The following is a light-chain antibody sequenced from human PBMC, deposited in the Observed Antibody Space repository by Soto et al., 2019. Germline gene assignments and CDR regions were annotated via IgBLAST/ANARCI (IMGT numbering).Light chain of an antibody. CDR3: QQYYNWPPGT. V-gene: IGKV3-15*01. J-gene: IGKJ1*01. CDR1: QSIRSS. CDR2: HAS. Sequence: EIVLTQSPATLSVSPGERATLSCRASQSIRSSLAWYQQQPGQAPRLLIYHASTRAAGIPARFSGSGSGTEFTLTISSLQSEDFAVYYCQQYYNWPPGTFGQGTKVEIK.